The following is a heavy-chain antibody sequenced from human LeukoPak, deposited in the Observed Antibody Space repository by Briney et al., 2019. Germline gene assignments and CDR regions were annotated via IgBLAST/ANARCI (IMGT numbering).Heavy chain of an antibody. Sequence: GGSLRLSCAASGFTFSIYWMSWVRQAPGKGLEWVANIKQDGSEKYYVDSVKGRFTISRDNAENSMYLQMNSLRVEDTAVYYCTSWGDTTAEYFQRWGQGTLVTVSS. V-gene: IGHV3-7*01. D-gene: IGHD2-21*02. CDR3: TSWGDTTAEYFQR. J-gene: IGHJ1*01. CDR1: GFTFSIYW. CDR2: IKQDGSEK.